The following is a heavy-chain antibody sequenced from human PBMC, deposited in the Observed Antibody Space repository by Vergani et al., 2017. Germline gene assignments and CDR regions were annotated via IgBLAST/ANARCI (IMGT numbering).Heavy chain of an antibody. CDR1: GASIRSSNYY. CDR3: ARGNCGVNCPKYNGLAP. J-gene: IGHJ5*02. V-gene: IGHV4-39*01. D-gene: IGHD2-21*01. Sequence: HLQLQESCPGLVKLSATLSLTCSVSGASIRSSNYYWGWIRQPPVKGLDWIASIYFSGSTYYNPSLKSRVTISVDTSKNQFSLNLSSVTAADTAVYFCARGNCGVNCPKYNGLAPWGRGILVTVSS. CDR2: IYFSGST.